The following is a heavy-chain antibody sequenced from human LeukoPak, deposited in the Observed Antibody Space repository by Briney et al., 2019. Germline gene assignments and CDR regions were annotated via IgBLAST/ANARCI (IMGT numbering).Heavy chain of an antibody. CDR3: ARGVVRNILTGYYFSYYYYMDV. Sequence: ASVKVSCKASGYTFTSYDINWVRQATGQGLEWMGWMSPNSGNTGYAQKFQGRVTMTRNTSISTAYMELSSLRSEDTAVYYCARGVVRNILTGYYFSYYYYMDVWGKGTTVTISS. CDR1: GYTFTSYD. CDR2: MSPNSGNT. J-gene: IGHJ6*03. V-gene: IGHV1-8*01. D-gene: IGHD3-9*01.